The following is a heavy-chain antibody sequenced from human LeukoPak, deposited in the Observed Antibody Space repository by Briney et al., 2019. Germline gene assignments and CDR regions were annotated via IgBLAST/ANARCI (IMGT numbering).Heavy chain of an antibody. CDR3: ATLSMARGVMFDY. V-gene: IGHV1-24*01. J-gene: IGHJ4*02. CDR2: FDPEDGET. Sequence: GASVKVSCTVSGYTLTELSRHWVRQAPGKGLQRMGGFDPEDGETIYAQKFQGRVTMTEDTSTDTAYMELSSLRSEDTAVYYCATLSMARGVMFDYWGQGTLVTVSS. D-gene: IGHD3-10*01. CDR1: GYTLTELS.